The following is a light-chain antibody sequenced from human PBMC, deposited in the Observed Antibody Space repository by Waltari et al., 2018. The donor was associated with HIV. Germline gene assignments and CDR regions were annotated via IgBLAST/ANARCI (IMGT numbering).Light chain of an antibody. CDR2: DDT. Sequence: SYVLTQPPSVSVAPGQTARITCGGFNIENKNVHWYQQTPGQAPILVVYDDTNRPSGIPERFSGSNSGNTATLTISRVEDADEADYYCQVWDNASNGVCGGGTKLTVL. V-gene: IGLV3-21*02. CDR1: NIENKN. J-gene: IGLJ3*02. CDR3: QVWDNASNGV.